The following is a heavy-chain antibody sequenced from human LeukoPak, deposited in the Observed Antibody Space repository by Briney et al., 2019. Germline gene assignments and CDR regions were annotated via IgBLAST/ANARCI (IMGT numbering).Heavy chain of an antibody. V-gene: IGHV3-53*01. J-gene: IGHJ4*02. Sequence: GGSLRLSCAAPGFTVSSNYMSWVRQAPGKGLEWVSVIYSGGSTYYADSVKGRFTISRDNSKNTLYLQMNSLRAEDTAVYYCARAPPLAYCGGDCYSFDYWGQGTLVTVSS. D-gene: IGHD2-21*01. CDR2: IYSGGST. CDR3: ARAPPLAYCGGDCYSFDY. CDR1: GFTVSSNY.